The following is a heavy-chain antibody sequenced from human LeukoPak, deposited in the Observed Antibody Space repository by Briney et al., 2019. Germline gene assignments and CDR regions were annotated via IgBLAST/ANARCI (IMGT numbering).Heavy chain of an antibody. D-gene: IGHD5-24*01. V-gene: IGHV3-74*01. Sequence: GGSLRLSCAASGFTFSSYWMHWVRQAPGKGLVWVSRINSDGSSTSYADSVKGRFTISRDNAKNTLYLQMNSLRAEDTALYYCASGEMATVTLDYWGQGTLVVVSS. J-gene: IGHJ4*02. CDR2: INSDGSST. CDR1: GFTFSSYW. CDR3: ASGEMATVTLDY.